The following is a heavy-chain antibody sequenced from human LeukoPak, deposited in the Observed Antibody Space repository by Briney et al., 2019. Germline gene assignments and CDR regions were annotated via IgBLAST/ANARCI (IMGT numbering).Heavy chain of an antibody. J-gene: IGHJ3*02. D-gene: IGHD6-13*01. Sequence: ASVTVSCKASGYTFTGYYIHWVRQAPGQGLEWMGWINPNSGDTKYAQKFQGRVTMTRDTSISTAYMELSRLRSDDTAVYYCARPKYSSSWDAFDIWGPGTMVTVSS. CDR2: INPNSGDT. CDR3: ARPKYSSSWDAFDI. CDR1: GYTFTGYY. V-gene: IGHV1-2*02.